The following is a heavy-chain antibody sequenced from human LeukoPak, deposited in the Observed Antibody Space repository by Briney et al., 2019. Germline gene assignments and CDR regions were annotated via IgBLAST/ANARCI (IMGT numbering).Heavy chain of an antibody. D-gene: IGHD2-15*01. J-gene: IGHJ4*02. Sequence: ASVKVSCKASGYTFTGYYIHWVRQAPGQGLEWMGWINPSSGGTNYAQKFQGRVTMTRNTSISTAYMELSSLRSEDTAVYYCARGMNGGNDYWGQGTLVTVSS. CDR2: INPSSGGT. CDR3: ARGMNGGNDY. V-gene: IGHV1-2*02. CDR1: GYTFTGYY.